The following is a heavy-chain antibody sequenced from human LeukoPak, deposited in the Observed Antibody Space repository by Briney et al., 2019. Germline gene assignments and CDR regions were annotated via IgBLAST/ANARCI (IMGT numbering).Heavy chain of an antibody. CDR1: GGSISSYY. V-gene: IGHV4-59*08. CDR2: IYYSGST. J-gene: IGHJ4*02. D-gene: IGHD6-6*01. Sequence: SETLSLTCTVSGGSISSYYWSWIRQPPGKGLEWIGYIYYSGSTNYNPSLKSRVTISVDTSKNQFSLKLSSVTAADTAVYYCARGYSSSSFDNWGQGTLVTVSS. CDR3: ARGYSSSSFDN.